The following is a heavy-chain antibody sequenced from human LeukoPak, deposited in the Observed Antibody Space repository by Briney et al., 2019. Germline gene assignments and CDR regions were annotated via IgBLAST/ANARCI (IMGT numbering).Heavy chain of an antibody. CDR2: IYYSGST. CDR1: GGSISSYY. CDR3: ARISDCSSTSCPIDY. J-gene: IGHJ4*02. D-gene: IGHD2-2*01. Sequence: SETLSLTCTVSGGSISSYYWSWIRQPPGKGLEWIGYIYYSGSTNYNPSLKSRVTISVDTSKNQISLKLSSVTAADTAVYYCARISDCSSTSCPIDYWGQGTLVTVSS. V-gene: IGHV4-59*01.